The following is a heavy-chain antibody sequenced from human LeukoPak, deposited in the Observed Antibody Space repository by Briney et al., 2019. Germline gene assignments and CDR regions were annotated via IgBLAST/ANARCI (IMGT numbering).Heavy chain of an antibody. CDR1: GFTFSSYA. J-gene: IGHJ4*02. V-gene: IGHV3-23*01. Sequence: GGSLRLSCAASGFTFSSYAITWVRQAPGKGLEWVSAISVGGDITSYADSVKGRFTISRDNSKNTLSLQMNSLRAEDTAVYYCAKLTYDFWSGPFDYWGQGTLVTVSS. CDR2: ISVGGDIT. CDR3: AKLTYDFWSGPFDY. D-gene: IGHD3-3*01.